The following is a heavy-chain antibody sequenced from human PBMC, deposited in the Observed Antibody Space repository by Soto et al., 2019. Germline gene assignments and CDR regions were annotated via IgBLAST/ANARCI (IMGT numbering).Heavy chain of an antibody. J-gene: IGHJ4*02. V-gene: IGHV3-21*01. CDR2: ISSSSSYI. CDR3: ARVGAAWLPFYFDY. Sequence: PGGSLRLSCAAFGFNFDSYSLHWVRQAPGKGLEWVSSISSSSSYIYYADSVKGRFTISRDNAKNSLYLQMNSLRAEDTAVYYCARVGAAWLPFYFDYWGQGTLVTVSS. CDR1: GFNFDSYS. D-gene: IGHD6-19*01.